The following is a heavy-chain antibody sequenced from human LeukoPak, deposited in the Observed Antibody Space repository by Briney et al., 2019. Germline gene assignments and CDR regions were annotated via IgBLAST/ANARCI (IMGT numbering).Heavy chain of an antibody. CDR2: IYYSGST. Sequence: PSETLSLTCTVSGGSISSYYWSWIRQPPGKGLEWIGYIYYSGSTNYNPSLKSRVTISVDTSKNQFSLKLSSMTAAETAVYYCARDLGDGDYAFDIWGQGTMVTVSS. CDR1: GGSISSYY. D-gene: IGHD4-17*01. CDR3: ARDLGDGDYAFDI. J-gene: IGHJ3*02. V-gene: IGHV4-59*01.